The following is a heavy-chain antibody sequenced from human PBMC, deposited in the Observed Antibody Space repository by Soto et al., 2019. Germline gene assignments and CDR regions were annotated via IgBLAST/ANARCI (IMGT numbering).Heavy chain of an antibody. V-gene: IGHV4-59*11. Sequence: SETLSLTCTVSGGSISSHYWSWVRQAPGKGLEWIGHIYYRGSTSYNPSLRSRSTISVDTSNTQFSLKLNSVTTADTAVYYCARDGREASGMDVWGQGTKVTVSS. J-gene: IGHJ6*02. D-gene: IGHD1-26*01. CDR1: GGSISSHY. CDR3: ARDGREASGMDV. CDR2: IYYRGST.